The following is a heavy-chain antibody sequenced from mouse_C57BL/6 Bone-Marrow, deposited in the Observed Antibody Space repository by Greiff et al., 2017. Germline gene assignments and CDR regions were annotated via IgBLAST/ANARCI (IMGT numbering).Heavy chain of an antibody. Sequence: EVKLQESGGGLVQPGGSMKLSCVASGFTFSNYWMNWVRQSPEKGLEWVAQIRLKSDNYATHYAESVKGRLTISRDDSKSSVYLQMNNLRAEETGIYYCTGGYDYDDAMDYWGQGTSVTVSS. CDR2: IRLKSDNYAT. J-gene: IGHJ4*01. V-gene: IGHV6-3*01. CDR3: TGGYDYDDAMDY. D-gene: IGHD2-4*01. CDR1: GFTFSNYW.